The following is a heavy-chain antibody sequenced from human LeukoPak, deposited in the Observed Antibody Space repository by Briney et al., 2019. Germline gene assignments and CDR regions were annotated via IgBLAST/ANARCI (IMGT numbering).Heavy chain of an antibody. CDR3: ASPSGYSSGWFQN. CDR2: INSDGSST. V-gene: IGHV3-74*01. CDR1: GFTFSSYW. Sequence: GGSLSLSCAASGFTFSSYWMHWVRQAPGKGLVWVSRINSDGSSTSYADSVKGRFTISRDNAKNTLYLQMNSLRAEDTAVYYCASPSGYSSGWFQNWGQGTLATVSS. D-gene: IGHD6-19*01. J-gene: IGHJ4*02.